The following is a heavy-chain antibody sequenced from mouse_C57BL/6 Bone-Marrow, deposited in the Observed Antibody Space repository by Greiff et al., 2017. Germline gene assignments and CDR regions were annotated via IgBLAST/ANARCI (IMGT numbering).Heavy chain of an antibody. CDR2: INPGSGGT. D-gene: IGHD1-1*01. J-gene: IGHJ2*01. CDR3: ARWATVVATGGYYFDY. Sequence: QVQLKQSGAELVRPGTSVKVSCKASGYAFTNYLIEWVKQRPGQGLEWIGVINPGSGGTNYNEKFKGKATLTADKSSSTAYMQLSSLTSEDSAVYFCARWATVVATGGYYFDYWGQGTTLTVSS. CDR1: GYAFTNYL. V-gene: IGHV1-54*01.